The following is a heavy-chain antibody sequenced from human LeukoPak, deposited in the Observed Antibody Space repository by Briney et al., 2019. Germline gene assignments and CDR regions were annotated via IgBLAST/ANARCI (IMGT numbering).Heavy chain of an antibody. CDR2: IYYSGNT. V-gene: IGHV4-39*07. CDR1: GGSISSSSYY. Sequence: SETLSLTCTVSGGSISSSSYYWGWIRQPPGKGLEWIGSIYYSGNTYYNPSLKSRVTISVDTSKNQFSLKLSSVTAADTAVYYCAISTIFGVVAQYNWFDPWGQGTLVTVSS. CDR3: AISTIFGVVAQYNWFDP. D-gene: IGHD3-3*01. J-gene: IGHJ5*02.